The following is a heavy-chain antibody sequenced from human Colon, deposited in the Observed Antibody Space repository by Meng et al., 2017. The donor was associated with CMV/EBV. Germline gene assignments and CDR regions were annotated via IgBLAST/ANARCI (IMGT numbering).Heavy chain of an antibody. V-gene: IGHV3-33*06. Sequence: FSSYGLHWVRQAQGKGLEWVAVIWDDGSNKYYADSVKGRFTISRDNSKNTLYLQMNSLRAEDTAVYYCAKDLRYCSSTSCYRSMGFDHWGQGTLVTVSS. CDR1: FSSYG. D-gene: IGHD2-2*02. CDR2: IWDDGSNK. CDR3: AKDLRYCSSTSCYRSMGFDH. J-gene: IGHJ4*02.